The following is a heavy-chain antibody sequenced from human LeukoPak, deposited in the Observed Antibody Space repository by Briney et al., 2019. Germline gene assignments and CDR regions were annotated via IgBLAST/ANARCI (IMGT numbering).Heavy chain of an antibody. V-gene: IGHV3-23*01. CDR1: GFTFSTYA. CDR3: AKDRSDYGGYPPGAFDI. D-gene: IGHD4-17*01. Sequence: GGALRLSCAASGFTFSTYAMSWVRQAPGKGLEWVSAISGSGVSTYYADSVKGRFTISRDNSKNTLYLQMNSLRAEDTAVYYCAKDRSDYGGYPPGAFDIWGQGTMVTVSS. CDR2: ISGSGVST. J-gene: IGHJ3*02.